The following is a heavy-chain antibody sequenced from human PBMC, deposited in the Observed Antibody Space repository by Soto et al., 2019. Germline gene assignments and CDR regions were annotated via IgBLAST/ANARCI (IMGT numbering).Heavy chain of an antibody. D-gene: IGHD1-26*01. CDR2: ISYDGSIT. Sequence: QVQLVESGGGVVQPGRSLRLSCAAPGFTFSGYGMHWVRQAPGKGLEWGAIISYDGSITYYADSVKGRFTISRDNSKNTLYLQMNSLRAEDTSVYYCAKEGGLSGSYYISSSYYFDYWGQGTLVTVSS. V-gene: IGHV3-30*18. CDR3: AKEGGLSGSYYISSSYYFDY. CDR1: GFTFSGYG. J-gene: IGHJ4*02.